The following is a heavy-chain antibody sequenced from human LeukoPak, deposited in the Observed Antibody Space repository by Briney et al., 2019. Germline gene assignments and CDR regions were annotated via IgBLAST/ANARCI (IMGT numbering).Heavy chain of an antibody. Sequence: GGSLRLSCTASGFAFSVYAMSWLRQPPGKGLERVSTINANSGTTSYAASVRGRFTISRDNSKNTLYLQLNTLRADDTANYYCAKPISGGLAVTADWFHPWGQGTLVVVSS. J-gene: IGHJ5*01. D-gene: IGHD6-19*01. V-gene: IGHV3-23*01. CDR3: AKPISGGLAVTADWFHP. CDR1: GFAFSVYA. CDR2: INANSGTT.